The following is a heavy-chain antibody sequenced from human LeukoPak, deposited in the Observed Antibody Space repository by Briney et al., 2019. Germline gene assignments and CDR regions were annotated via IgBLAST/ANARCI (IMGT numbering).Heavy chain of an antibody. CDR3: ARHRQGTTGYYFDY. J-gene: IGHJ4*02. D-gene: IGHD1-14*01. CDR2: IWDDGSNE. CDR1: GFTFRSYG. V-gene: IGHV3-33*01. Sequence: GGSLRLAYAASGFTFRSYGMVWVRQAPGKGLGWVAVIWDDGSNEYYADSVKGRFTISRDNSKNTLSLQMNSLTAEDTAVYYCARHRQGTTGYYFDYWGQGTLVTVSS.